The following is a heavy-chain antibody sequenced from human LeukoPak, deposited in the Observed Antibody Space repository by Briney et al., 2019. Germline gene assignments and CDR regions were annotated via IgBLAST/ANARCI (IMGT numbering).Heavy chain of an antibody. J-gene: IGHJ6*04. D-gene: IGHD3-10*02. CDR2: ISSSGSTI. Sequence: PGGSLRLSCAASGFTFSSYEMNWVRQAPGKGLEWVSYISSSGSTIYYADSVKGRFTISRDNAENSLYLQMNSLRAEDTAVYYCAELGITMIGSVWGKGTTVTISS. CDR1: GFTFSSYE. V-gene: IGHV3-48*03. CDR3: AELGITMIGSV.